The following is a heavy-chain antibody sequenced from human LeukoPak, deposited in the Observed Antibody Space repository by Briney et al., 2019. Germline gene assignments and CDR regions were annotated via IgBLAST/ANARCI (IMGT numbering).Heavy chain of an antibody. V-gene: IGHV3-21*01. CDR3: ARAGKRTGTTTYYYYYMDV. Sequence: GGSLRLTCAASGFTFSSYEMNWVRQAPGKGLEWVSSISSSSSYIYYADSVKGRFTISRDNAKNSLYLQMNSLRAEDTAVYYCARAGKRTGTTTYYYYYMDVWGKGTTVTVSS. J-gene: IGHJ6*03. CDR1: GFTFSSYE. D-gene: IGHD1-1*01. CDR2: ISSSSSYI.